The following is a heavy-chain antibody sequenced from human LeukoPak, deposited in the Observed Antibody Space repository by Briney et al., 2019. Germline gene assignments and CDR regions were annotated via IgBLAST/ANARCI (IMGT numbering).Heavy chain of an antibody. Sequence: PSETLSLTCAVYGGSFSGYYWSWIRQPPGKGLEWIGEINHSGSTNYNPSLKSRVTMSVDTSKNQFSLKLSSVTAADTAVYYCARESIAARRGNDYWGQGTLVTVSS. CDR2: INHSGST. V-gene: IGHV4-34*01. J-gene: IGHJ4*02. D-gene: IGHD6-6*01. CDR1: GGSFSGYY. CDR3: ARESIAARRGNDY.